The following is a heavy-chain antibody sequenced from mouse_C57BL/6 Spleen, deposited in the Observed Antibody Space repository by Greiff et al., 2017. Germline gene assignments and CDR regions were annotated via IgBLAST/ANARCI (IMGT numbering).Heavy chain of an antibody. V-gene: IGHV5-17*01. CDR2: ISSGSSTI. CDR3: ARGLYFDV. Sequence: EVKLMESGGGLVKPGGSLKLSCAASGFTFSDYGMHWVRQAPETGLEWVAYISSGSSTIYYADTVKGRFTISRDNAKNTLFLQMTSLRSEDTAMYYCARGLYFDVWGTGTTVTVSS. CDR1: GFTFSDYG. J-gene: IGHJ1*03.